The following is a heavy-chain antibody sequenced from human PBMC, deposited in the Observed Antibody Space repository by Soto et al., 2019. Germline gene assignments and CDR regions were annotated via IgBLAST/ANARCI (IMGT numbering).Heavy chain of an antibody. V-gene: IGHV3-48*02. D-gene: IGHD3-22*01. CDR3: ARARESSGSSSGGWFDP. CDR1: GFTFSSYS. J-gene: IGHJ5*02. Sequence: EVQLVESGGGLVQPGGSLRLSCAASGFTFSSYSMNWVRLAPGKGLEWVSYISISSRTIYYADSVKGRFTISRDNAKNSLYLQMNSLRDEDTAVYYCARARESSGSSSGGWFDPWGQGTLVTVSS. CDR2: ISISSRTI.